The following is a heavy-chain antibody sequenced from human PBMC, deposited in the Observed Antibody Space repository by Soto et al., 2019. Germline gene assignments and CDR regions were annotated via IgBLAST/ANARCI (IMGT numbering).Heavy chain of an antibody. CDR2: IIPIFGTA. CDR1: GYTFTGYY. D-gene: IGHD3-22*01. J-gene: IGHJ5*02. CDR3: ARRHYYDSSGYYPYNWFDP. V-gene: IGHV1-69*13. Sequence: SVKVSCKASGYTFTGYYLHWVRQAPGQGLEWMGGIIPIFGTANYAQKFQGRVTITADESTSTAYMELSSLRSEDTAVYYCARRHYYDSSGYYPYNWFDPWGQGTLVTVSS.